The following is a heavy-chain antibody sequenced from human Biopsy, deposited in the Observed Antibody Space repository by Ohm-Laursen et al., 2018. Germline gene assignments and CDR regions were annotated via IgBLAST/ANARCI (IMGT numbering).Heavy chain of an antibody. Sequence: PSDTLSLTCAVSGGSISGHFWSWVRQPAGKGLEWIGRIYSNGNTNYNPSLKSRVSMSVDTSKNHFSLNLTSVTAADTAMYYCARDEGLLRAFDIWGQGTLGTVSS. J-gene: IGHJ3*02. CDR1: GGSISGHF. CDR3: ARDEGLLRAFDI. CDR2: IYSNGNT. D-gene: IGHD1-26*01. V-gene: IGHV4-4*07.